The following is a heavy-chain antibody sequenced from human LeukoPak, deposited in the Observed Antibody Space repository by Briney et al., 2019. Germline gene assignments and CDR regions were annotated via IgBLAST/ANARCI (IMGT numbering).Heavy chain of an antibody. J-gene: IGHJ5*02. V-gene: IGHV3-66*01. Sequence: GGSLRLSCAASGFTVSSNYMSWVRQAPGKGLEWVSVIYSGGSTYYADSVKGRFTISRDNSKNTLYLQMNSLRAEDTAVYYCAGSSSWYRPDWFDPWGQGTLVTVSS. D-gene: IGHD6-13*01. CDR1: GFTVSSNY. CDR3: AGSSSWYRPDWFDP. CDR2: IYSGGST.